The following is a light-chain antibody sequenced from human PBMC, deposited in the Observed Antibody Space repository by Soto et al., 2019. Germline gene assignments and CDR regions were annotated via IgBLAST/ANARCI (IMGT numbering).Light chain of an antibody. V-gene: IGKV3-15*01. CDR3: QQYNNWPPWT. CDR1: QSVCSY. J-gene: IGKJ1*01. CDR2: GAS. Sequence: PGERATLSCRASQSVCSYLVWFRQKPGQAPRLLIYGASTRATGIPARFSGSGSGTEFTLTISSLQSEDFAVYYCQQYNNWPPWTFGQGTKVDIK.